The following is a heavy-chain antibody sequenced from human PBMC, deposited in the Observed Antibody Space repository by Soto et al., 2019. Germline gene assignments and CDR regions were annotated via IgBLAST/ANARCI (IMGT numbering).Heavy chain of an antibody. CDR2: IYYSGIT. V-gene: IGHV4-30-4*01. CDR1: GGPISSGDYY. D-gene: IGHD5-12*01. Sequence: SETRSLTCTVSGGPISSGDYYWSGNRQPPGKGLEWIGYIYYSGITYYNPSLKSRVTISVDTSKNQFSLKLSSVTAADTAVYYSARHGWPMTMATIGEHAFDIWGQGTMVTVSS. CDR3: ARHGWPMTMATIGEHAFDI. J-gene: IGHJ3*02.